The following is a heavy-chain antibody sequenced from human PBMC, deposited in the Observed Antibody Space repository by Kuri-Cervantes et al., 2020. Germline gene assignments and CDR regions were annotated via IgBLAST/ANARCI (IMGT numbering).Heavy chain of an antibody. CDR1: GFTFSSYG. Sequence: GESLKISCAASGFTFSSYGMHWVRQAPGKGLEWVAVISYDGSNKYYADSVKGRFTISRDNSKNTLYLQMNSLRAEDTAVYYCAKESVGGNYYYGMDVWGQGTTVTVSS. V-gene: IGHV3-30*18. D-gene: IGHD1-26*01. J-gene: IGHJ6*02. CDR3: AKESVGGNYYYGMDV. CDR2: ISYDGSNK.